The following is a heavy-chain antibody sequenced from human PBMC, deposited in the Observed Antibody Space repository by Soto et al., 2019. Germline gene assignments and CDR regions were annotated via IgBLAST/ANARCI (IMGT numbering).Heavy chain of an antibody. D-gene: IGHD3-22*01. V-gene: IGHV4-61*01. J-gene: IGHJ3*02. Sequence: QVQLQESGPGLVKPSETLSLTCTVSVGSVSSGSYYWSWIRQPPGKVLEWIGDIYYSGSTNYNPALKSRVTISVDTSKNQFSLKLSSVTAADTAVYYCASRFSGYYYKYAFDIWGQGTMVTVSS. CDR2: IYYSGST. CDR3: ASRFSGYYYKYAFDI. CDR1: VGSVSSGSYY.